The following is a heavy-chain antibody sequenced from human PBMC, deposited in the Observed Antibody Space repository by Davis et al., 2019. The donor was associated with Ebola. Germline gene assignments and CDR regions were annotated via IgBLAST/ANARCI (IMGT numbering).Heavy chain of an antibody. J-gene: IGHJ5*02. CDR1: SGSFSGYY. D-gene: IGHD1-26*01. CDR3: ARAYSGSYARFDP. Sequence: SETLSLTCAVYSGSFSGYYWSWIRQPPGKGLEWIGEINHSGSTNYNPSLKSRVTISVDTSKNQFSLKLSSVTAADTAVYYCARAYSGSYARFDPWGQGTLVTVSS. CDR2: INHSGST. V-gene: IGHV4-34*01.